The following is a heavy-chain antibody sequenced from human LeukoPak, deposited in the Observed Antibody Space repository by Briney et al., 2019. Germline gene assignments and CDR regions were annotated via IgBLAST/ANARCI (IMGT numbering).Heavy chain of an antibody. CDR3: ARHEASGSYFLDY. J-gene: IGHJ4*02. V-gene: IGHV4-39*01. D-gene: IGHD1-26*01. CDR2: IYYSGST. CDR1: GGSISSSSYY. Sequence: PSETLSLTCTVSGGSISSSSYYWGWIRQPPGKGLEWIGNIYYSGSTYYNPSLKSRVTISVDTSKNQFSLELSSVTAADTAVYYCARHEASGSYFLDYWGQGTLVTVSS.